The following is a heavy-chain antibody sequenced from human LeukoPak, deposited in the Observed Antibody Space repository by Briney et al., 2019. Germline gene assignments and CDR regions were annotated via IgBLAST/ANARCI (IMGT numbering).Heavy chain of an antibody. CDR2: IIPIFGTA. CDR1: GYTFTSYG. D-gene: IGHD4-11*01. V-gene: IGHV1-69*13. J-gene: IGHJ6*03. Sequence: SVKVSCKASGYTFTSYGISWVRQAPGQGLEWMGGIIPIFGTANYAQKFQGRVAITADESTSTAYMELSSLRSEDTAVYYCARAHSNYGDYYYYMDVWGKGTTVTVSS. CDR3: ARAHSNYGDYYYYMDV.